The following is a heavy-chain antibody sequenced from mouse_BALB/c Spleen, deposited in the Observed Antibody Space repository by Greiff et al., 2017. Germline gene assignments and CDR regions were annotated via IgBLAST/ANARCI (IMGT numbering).Heavy chain of an antibody. J-gene: IGHJ3*01. V-gene: IGHV5-9-4*01. CDR2: ISSGGSYT. Sequence: EVMLVESGGGLVKPGGSLKLSCAASGFTFSSYAMSWVRQSPEKRLEWVAEISSGGSYTYYPDTVTGRFTISRDNAKNTLYLKLSRLRSEDTAVYYGASDGPTGSPFADWGQGTLVTVSA. CDR3: ASDGPTGSPFAD. CDR1: GFTFSSYA. D-gene: IGHD4-1*02.